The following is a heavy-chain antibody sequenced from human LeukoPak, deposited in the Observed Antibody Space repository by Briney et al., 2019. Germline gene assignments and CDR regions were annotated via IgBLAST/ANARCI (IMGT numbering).Heavy chain of an antibody. Sequence: GGSLRLSCSASEFPFSSYAMHWVRQAPGKGLEYVSAISDSGGSTYYADSVKGRFTISRDNSKHTLYLQMSSLRAEDTAVYFCVRGYSFGPYGMDVWGQGTTVTVSS. CDR3: VRGYSFGPYGMDV. J-gene: IGHJ6*02. D-gene: IGHD2-15*01. CDR2: ISDSGGST. CDR1: EFPFSSYA. V-gene: IGHV3-64D*09.